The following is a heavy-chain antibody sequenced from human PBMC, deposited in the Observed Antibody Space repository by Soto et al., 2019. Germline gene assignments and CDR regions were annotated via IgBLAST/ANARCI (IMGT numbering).Heavy chain of an antibody. CDR2: ISGSGSSI. CDR1: AFTFSSYT. CDR3: ARESSSGWLYFDY. D-gene: IGHD6-19*01. Sequence: LRLSCAASAFTFSSYTMIWVRQAPGKGLEWVSSISGSGSSIYYADSLKGRFAISRDNAKNSLYLQMNSLRADDTAVYYCARESSSGWLYFDYCGQGAQVTVSS. J-gene: IGHJ4*02. V-gene: IGHV3-21*01.